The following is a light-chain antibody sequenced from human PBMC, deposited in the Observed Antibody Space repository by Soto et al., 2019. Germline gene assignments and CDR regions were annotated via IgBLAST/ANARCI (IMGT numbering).Light chain of an antibody. V-gene: IGLV2-14*01. CDR2: EVT. CDR3: SSHTRGDTRV. Sequence: QSALTQPASVSGSPGQAIAISCTGTSSDVGGYDYVSWYQQHPDKAPKLIIYEVTKRPSGVSNRFSGSKSGNTASLTISGLRPVDEADYYCSSHTRGDTRVLGSGTQLTV. J-gene: IGLJ1*01. CDR1: SSDVGGYDY.